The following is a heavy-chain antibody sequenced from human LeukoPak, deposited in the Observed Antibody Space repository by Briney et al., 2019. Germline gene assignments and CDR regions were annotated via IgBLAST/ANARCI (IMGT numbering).Heavy chain of an antibody. Sequence: SVKVSCKASGGTFSSYAISWVRQAPGQGLEWMGGIIPIFGTANYAQKFQGRVTITTDESASTAYMELSSLRSEDTAVYYCAREKYDSSGYYSLCFDYWGQGTLVTVSS. CDR3: AREKYDSSGYYSLCFDY. J-gene: IGHJ4*02. CDR2: IIPIFGTA. V-gene: IGHV1-69*05. CDR1: GGTFSSYA. D-gene: IGHD3-22*01.